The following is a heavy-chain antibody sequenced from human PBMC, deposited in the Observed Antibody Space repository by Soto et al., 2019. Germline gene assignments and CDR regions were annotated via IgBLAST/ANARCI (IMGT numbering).Heavy chain of an antibody. D-gene: IGHD6-6*01. V-gene: IGHV4-34*01. CDR1: GGSFSGYY. Sequence: QVQLQQWGAGLLKPSETLSLTCAVYGGSFSGYYWSWIRQPPGKGLEWIGEINHSGSTNYNPSLKSRGPISVDTSKNQFSLKLSSVTAADTAVYYCARGEKHNYEFIAASPFFDYWGQGTLVTVSS. CDR3: ARGEKHNYEFIAASPFFDY. CDR2: INHSGST. J-gene: IGHJ4*02.